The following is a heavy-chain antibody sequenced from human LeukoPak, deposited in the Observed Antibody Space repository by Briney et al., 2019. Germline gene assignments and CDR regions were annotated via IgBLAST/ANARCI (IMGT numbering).Heavy chain of an antibody. D-gene: IGHD2-15*01. CDR3: AKDAWDIVVVQGYYFDY. Sequence: PGGSLRLSCTASGFIFSAYGMHWVRQAPGKGLEWVAAISHDGRNIYYADIVKGRFTISRDNSKNTLYLQMNSLRAEDTAVYYCAKDAWDIVVVQGYYFDYWGQGTLVTVSS. CDR2: ISHDGRNI. V-gene: IGHV3-30*18. J-gene: IGHJ4*02. CDR1: GFIFSAYG.